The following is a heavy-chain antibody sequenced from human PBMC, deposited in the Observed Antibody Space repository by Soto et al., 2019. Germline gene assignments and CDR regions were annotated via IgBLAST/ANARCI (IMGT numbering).Heavy chain of an antibody. D-gene: IGHD3-10*01. CDR3: ARDGGLAEDGMDV. J-gene: IGHJ6*02. CDR2: IYRGGST. CDR1: GFIVSGNY. Sequence: PGGSLRLSCAASGFIVSGNYMSWVRQAPGKGLERVSVIYRGGSTYYADSVKGRFTISRDSSKNTLYLQMNSLRADDTGVYYCARDGGLAEDGMDVWGQGTTVTVSS. V-gene: IGHV3-53*01.